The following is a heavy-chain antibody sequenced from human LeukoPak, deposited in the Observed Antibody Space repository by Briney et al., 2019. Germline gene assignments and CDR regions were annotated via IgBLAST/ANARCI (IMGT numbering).Heavy chain of an antibody. CDR3: ARGGYSGYDAFDY. J-gene: IGHJ4*02. V-gene: IGHV4-59*01. CDR2: IYYSGST. CDR1: GGSISSFY. Sequence: SETLSLTCTVSGGSISSFYWSWIRQPPEKGLEWIGYIYYSGSTNYNPSLKSRVTMSVDTSKDQFSLKLSSVTAADTAVYYCARGGYSGYDAFDYWGQGTLVTVSS. D-gene: IGHD5-12*01.